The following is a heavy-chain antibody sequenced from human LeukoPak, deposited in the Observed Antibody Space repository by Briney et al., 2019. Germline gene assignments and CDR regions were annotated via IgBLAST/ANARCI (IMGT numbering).Heavy chain of an antibody. Sequence: SETLSLTCTVSGDSINSLNLWSWVRQPPGKGLEWIGEMYLSGTTHSNPSVKSRVTISIDKSKNQFFLNLSSVTAADTAVYYCAGLVGRYSSGLYYYYFDYWGQGTLVTVSS. CDR2: MYLSGTT. D-gene: IGHD3-22*01. J-gene: IGHJ4*02. CDR3: AGLVGRYSSGLYYYYFDY. V-gene: IGHV4-4*02. CDR1: GDSINSLNL.